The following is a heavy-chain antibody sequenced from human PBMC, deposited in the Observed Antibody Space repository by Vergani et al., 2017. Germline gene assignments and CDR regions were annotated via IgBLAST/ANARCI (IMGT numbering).Heavy chain of an antibody. CDR3: AIVTDYYDSSCYCLDY. J-gene: IGHJ4*02. D-gene: IGHD3-22*01. CDR2: IDPEHGEV. Sequence: QVQLVQSGSEVRKPGASVKVSCQVSGYSLTEFTIHWVRHAPGKELEWMGGIDPEHGEVTLEHQILGRVTMTEDRSTDTAYMKLSTLIPENTALYYGAIVTDYYDSSCYCLDYWGQGTLVTVSS. CDR1: GYSLTEFT. V-gene: IGHV1-24*01.